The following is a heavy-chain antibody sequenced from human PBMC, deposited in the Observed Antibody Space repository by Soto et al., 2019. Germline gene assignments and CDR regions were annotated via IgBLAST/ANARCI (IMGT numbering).Heavy chain of an antibody. CDR1: GFTLSGSA. CDR3: TSSGGSYYFGY. Sequence: EVQLVESGGGLVQPGESLKLSCAASGFTLSGSAVHWVRQASGKGLEWVGRIRRKTHSYATEYIASVKGRFTMSRDDSNNTAYLQMNGLKTDDTAVYYCTSSGGSYYFGYLGQGTLVTVSS. CDR2: IRRKTHSYAT. J-gene: IGHJ4*02. V-gene: IGHV3-73*02. D-gene: IGHD1-26*01.